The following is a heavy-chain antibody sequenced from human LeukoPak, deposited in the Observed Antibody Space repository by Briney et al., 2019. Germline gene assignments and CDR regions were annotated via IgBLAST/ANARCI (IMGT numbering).Heavy chain of an antibody. D-gene: IGHD3-9*01. CDR2: IRTTAEGAKCA. V-gene: IGHV3-48*02. Sequence: GGSLRLSCATSGFXFTDYPINWVRQAPGKGLEWISNIRTTAEGAKCAYYADSVKGRVTISRDDGKNTLYLHMNSLRDDDTAVYYCATDQRYAFDYWGQGILVTVSS. CDR3: ATDQRYAFDY. J-gene: IGHJ4*02. CDR1: GFXFTDYP.